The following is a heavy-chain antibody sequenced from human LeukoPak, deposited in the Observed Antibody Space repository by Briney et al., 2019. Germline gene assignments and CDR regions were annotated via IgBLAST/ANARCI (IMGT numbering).Heavy chain of an antibody. V-gene: IGHV4-34*01. CDR2: INDIGST. Sequence: PSEALSLTCTVSGESLNTYYWIWVRQTLGKGLEWIGHINDIGSTKYNPSLKSRITISIDTSKNQFSLRMSSVTAVDTAMYYCARGTRRAGAGYRVIHWGQGNLVSVSS. J-gene: IGHJ1*01. CDR1: GESLNTYY. D-gene: IGHD6-13*01. CDR3: ARGTRRAGAGYRVIH.